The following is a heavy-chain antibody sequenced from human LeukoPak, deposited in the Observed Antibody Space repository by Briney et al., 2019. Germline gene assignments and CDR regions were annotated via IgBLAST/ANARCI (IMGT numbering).Heavy chain of an antibody. CDR1: GYTFTSYG. V-gene: IGHV1-18*01. CDR3: TTSTAYSRPWGAWGAFDI. J-gene: IGHJ3*02. D-gene: IGHD6-13*01. Sequence: ASVKVSCKASGYTFTSYGISWVRQAPGQGLEWMGWISAYNGNTNYAQKLQGRVTMTTDTSTSTAYMELRSLRSDDTAVYYCTTSTAYSRPWGAWGAFDIWGQGTLVTVSS. CDR2: ISAYNGNT.